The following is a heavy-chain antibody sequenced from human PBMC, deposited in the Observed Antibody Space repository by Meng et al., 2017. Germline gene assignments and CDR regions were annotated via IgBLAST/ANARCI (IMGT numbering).Heavy chain of an antibody. Sequence: GGSLRLSCAASGFTVSTNYLTWVRQAPGKGLEWVSVIYSGSSGSSTYYADSVKGRFTISRDNSKNTLYLQMNSLRAEDTAVYYCARDSSSSWYSTYYYYYGMDVWGQGTTVTVSS. CDR1: GFTVSTNY. CDR2: IYSGSSGSST. CDR3: ARDSSSSWYSTYYYYYGMDV. V-gene: IGHV3-53*05. D-gene: IGHD6-13*01. J-gene: IGHJ6*02.